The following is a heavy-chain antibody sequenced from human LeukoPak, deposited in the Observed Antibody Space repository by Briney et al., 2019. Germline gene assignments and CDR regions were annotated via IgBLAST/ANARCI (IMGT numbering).Heavy chain of an antibody. D-gene: IGHD2-8*01. J-gene: IGHJ4*02. CDR3: ARRLGDCTNGVCTYYFDY. CDR2: IYPGDSDT. V-gene: IGHV5-51*01. Sequence: GESLKISGKGSGYSFTSYWIGWVRQMPGKGLEWMGIIYPGDSDTRYSPSFQGQVTISADKSISTAYLQWSSLKASDTAMYYCARRLGDCTNGVCTYYFDYWGQGTLVTVSS. CDR1: GYSFTSYW.